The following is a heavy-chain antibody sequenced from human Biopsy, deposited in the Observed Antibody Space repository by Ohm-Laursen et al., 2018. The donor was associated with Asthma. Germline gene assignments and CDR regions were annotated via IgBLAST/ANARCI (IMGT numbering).Heavy chain of an antibody. CDR3: ARTYYDFLTGQVIDAFAI. D-gene: IGHD3-9*01. Sequence: GATVKISCNASGYTFISYAIHWVRQAPGQRLEWMGWINAGNGNTKYSQKFQGRVTITRDTSASTAYMELSSLRSEDTAVYYCARTYYDFLTGQVIDAFAIWGQGTMVTVSS. CDR2: INAGNGNT. V-gene: IGHV1-3*01. J-gene: IGHJ3*02. CDR1: GYTFISYA.